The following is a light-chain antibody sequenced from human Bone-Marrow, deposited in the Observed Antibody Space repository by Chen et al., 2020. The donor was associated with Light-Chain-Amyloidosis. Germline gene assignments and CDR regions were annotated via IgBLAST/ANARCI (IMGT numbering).Light chain of an antibody. J-gene: IGLJ3*02. V-gene: IGLV3-21*02. CDR3: QVWDRSSDRPV. Sequence: SYVLTQPSSVSVAPGQTATIAWGGNNIGSTSVYWYKQTPGQAPLLVVYDDSDRPSGIPERLSGSNSGNTATLTISRVEAGDEADYYCQVWDRSSDRPVFGGGTKLTVL. CDR1: NIGSTS. CDR2: DDS.